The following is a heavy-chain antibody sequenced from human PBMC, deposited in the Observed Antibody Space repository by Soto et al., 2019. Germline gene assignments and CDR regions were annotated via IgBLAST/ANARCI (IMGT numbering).Heavy chain of an antibody. CDR2: IYYSGST. CDR1: GGSISSGGYY. CDR3: ARGTSQTVTTFFGSSYYYYMDV. Sequence: PSETLSLTCTVSGGSISSGGYYWSWIRQHPGKGLEWIGYIYYSGSTNYNPSLKSRVTISVDTSKNQFSLKLSSVTAADTAVYYCARGTSQTVTTFFGSSYYYYMDVWGKGTKVTVSS. J-gene: IGHJ6*03. D-gene: IGHD4-17*01. V-gene: IGHV4-61*08.